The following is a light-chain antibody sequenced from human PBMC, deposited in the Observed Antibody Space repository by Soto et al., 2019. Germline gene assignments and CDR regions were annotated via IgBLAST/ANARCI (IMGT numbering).Light chain of an antibody. Sequence: EIVLTQSPATLSLSPGERATLSCRASHSVSRYLVWYQQKPGQAPRLLISDASNRATGIPARFSGSGSGTDFTLAISSLEPEDFAVYYCQQRSNWPRITFGQGTRLEIK. V-gene: IGKV3-11*01. J-gene: IGKJ5*01. CDR2: DAS. CDR1: HSVSRY. CDR3: QQRSNWPRIT.